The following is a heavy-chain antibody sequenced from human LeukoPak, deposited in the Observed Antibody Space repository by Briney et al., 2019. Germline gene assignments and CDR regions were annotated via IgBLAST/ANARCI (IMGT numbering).Heavy chain of an antibody. CDR1: GGSISSYY. CDR2: IYYSGST. Sequence: SETLSLTCTVFGGSISSYYWSWIRQPPGKGLEWIGYIYYSGSTNYNPSLKSRVTISVDTSKNQFSLKLSSVTAADTAVYYCARNYRWLHWDYWGQGTLVTVSS. V-gene: IGHV4-59*01. J-gene: IGHJ4*02. D-gene: IGHD5-24*01. CDR3: ARNYRWLHWDY.